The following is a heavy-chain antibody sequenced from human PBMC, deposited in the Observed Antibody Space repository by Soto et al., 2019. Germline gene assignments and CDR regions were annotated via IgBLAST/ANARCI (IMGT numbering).Heavy chain of an antibody. CDR2: IYWDDDK. CDR1: GFSLSTSGVG. J-gene: IGHJ4*03. V-gene: IGHV2-5*02. Sequence: QITLKESGPTLVKPTQTLTLTCTFSGFSLSTSGVGVGWIRQPPGKALEWLAVIYWDDDKRYSPSLRSRLTLTKDSPKNQVVLTMTNMYPMDTATYACAHRVYDRISSWDVGFFDYWGHGTLVTVSS. CDR3: AHRVYDRISSWDVGFFDY. D-gene: IGHD3-22*01.